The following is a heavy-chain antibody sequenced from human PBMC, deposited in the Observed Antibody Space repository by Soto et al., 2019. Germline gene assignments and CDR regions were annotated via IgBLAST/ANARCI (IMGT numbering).Heavy chain of an antibody. Sequence: QVQLVESGGGLVKPGGSLRLSCAASGFTFSDYYMSWIRQAPGKGLEWVSYISSSSSYTNYADSVKGRFTISRDNAKNSXXXXXXXXXXXXXXXXXXXXXXXLRLGELSLGFDYWGQGTLVTVSS. CDR1: GFTFSDYY. V-gene: IGHV3-11*05. J-gene: IGHJ4*02. CDR3: XXXXXLRLGELSLGFDY. D-gene: IGHD3-16*02. CDR2: ISSSSSYT.